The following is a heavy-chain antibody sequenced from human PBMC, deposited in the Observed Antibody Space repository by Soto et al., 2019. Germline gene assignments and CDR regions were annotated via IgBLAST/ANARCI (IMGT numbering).Heavy chain of an antibody. D-gene: IGHD1-1*01. J-gene: IGHJ4*02. CDR2: ILPMFSTG. V-gene: IGHV1-69*01. CDR1: GGTFRRDA. Sequence: QVQLVQSGAEVQKPGSSGKVSCKAAGGTFRRDAFSWVRQAPGQGREWMGGILPMFSTGNYAQRFQDRVTITADESTSTVYMELSSLRTEDTAMYYCARDYTTWGQGTLVTVSS. CDR3: ARDYTT.